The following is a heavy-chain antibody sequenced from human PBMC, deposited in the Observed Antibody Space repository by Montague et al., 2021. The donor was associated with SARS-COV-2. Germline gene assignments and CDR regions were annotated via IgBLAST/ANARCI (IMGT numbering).Heavy chain of an antibody. D-gene: IGHD5-18*01. V-gene: IGHV3-23*01. CDR1: GFIFSSNA. Sequence: SLRLSCAASGFIFSSNAMSWVRQAPGKGLEWVSTIGGGGRRTYYADSVXGLFTISRDNSKNTLYLQMNSLRAEDTAVYYCAKVGGYSYGLSDYWGQGTLVTVSS. J-gene: IGHJ4*02. CDR2: IGGGGRRT. CDR3: AKVGGYSYGLSDY.